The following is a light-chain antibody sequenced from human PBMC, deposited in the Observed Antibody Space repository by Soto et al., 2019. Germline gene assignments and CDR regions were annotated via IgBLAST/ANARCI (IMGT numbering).Light chain of an antibody. V-gene: IGLV2-14*01. CDR3: SSYTSSNTYV. Sequence: QSVLTQPASVSGSPGESITISCTGTSRDVGGYNYVSWYQQHPGKAPKLMIYEVNNRPSGVSNRFSGSKSGNTASLTISGLQAEDEADYYCSSYTSSNTYVFGTGTKVTVL. J-gene: IGLJ1*01. CDR2: EVN. CDR1: SRDVGGYNY.